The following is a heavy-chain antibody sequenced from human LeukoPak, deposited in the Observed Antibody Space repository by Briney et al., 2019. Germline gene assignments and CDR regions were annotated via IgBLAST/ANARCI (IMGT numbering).Heavy chain of an antibody. V-gene: IGHV3-23*01. Sequence: GGSLRLSCAASGFTFSSYAMSWVRQAPGKGLEWVSAISGSGGSTYYADSVKGRFTISRDNSKNTLYLQMNSLRAEDTAVYYCAKGSNGDDSSGYYYDDYFDYWGQGTLVTVSS. CDR1: GFTFSSYA. CDR3: AKGSNGDDSSGYYYDDYFDY. J-gene: IGHJ4*02. D-gene: IGHD3-22*01. CDR2: ISGSGGST.